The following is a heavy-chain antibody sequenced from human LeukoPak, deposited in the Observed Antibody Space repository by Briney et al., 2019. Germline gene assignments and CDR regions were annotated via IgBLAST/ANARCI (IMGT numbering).Heavy chain of an antibody. CDR1: GFTFSNYV. V-gene: IGHV3-30*04. CDR3: ARVWYYDILTGVDC. J-gene: IGHJ4*02. CDR2: ISYDGSNK. D-gene: IGHD3-9*01. Sequence: GGSLRLSCAASGFTFSNYVMHWVRQAPGKGLEWVAVISYDGSNKYYADSVKGRFTISRDNSKNTLYLQMSSLRAEDTAVYYCARVWYYDILTGVDCWGQGTLVTVSS.